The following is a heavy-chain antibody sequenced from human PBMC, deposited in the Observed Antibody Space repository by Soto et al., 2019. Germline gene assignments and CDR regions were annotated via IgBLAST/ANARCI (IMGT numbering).Heavy chain of an antibody. D-gene: IGHD3-3*01. J-gene: IGHJ5*02. CDR2: IYRDVST. Sequence: SEALSHTCPVSGDSVSSDSYYLSCILQPPWKGREWIGYIYRDVSTSYNPSLQSRVTMSINTSKNQFSLELSSVTAADTAIYYCAREGGVLRLSNWLDPWGQGTQVNVSS. CDR3: AREGGVLRLSNWLDP. V-gene: IGHV4-61*01. CDR1: GDSVSSDSYY.